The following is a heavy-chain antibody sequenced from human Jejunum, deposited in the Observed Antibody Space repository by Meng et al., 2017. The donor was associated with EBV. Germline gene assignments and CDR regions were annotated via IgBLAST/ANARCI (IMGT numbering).Heavy chain of an antibody. CDR2: IHHSGST. V-gene: IGHV4-4*02. Sequence: QGQREEQGLGLVKPSRTLSLTRAVSDGSIRTYNWWGWARQHPGKGLEYIGEIHHSGSTKYIPSLKSRVTISVDKSNNHFSLKLSSVTAADTAVYYCARDRGVEDYWGQGTLVTVSS. CDR3: ARDRGVEDY. D-gene: IGHD5-24*01. CDR1: DGSIRTYNW. J-gene: IGHJ4*02.